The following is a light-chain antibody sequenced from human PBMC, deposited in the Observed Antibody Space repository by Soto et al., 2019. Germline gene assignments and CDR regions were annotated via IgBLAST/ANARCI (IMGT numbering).Light chain of an antibody. V-gene: IGKV3-15*01. J-gene: IGKJ1*01. Sequence: EIVMTQSPVTLSVSPGERATLSCRASQSVRSNLAWYQQKPGQAPSLLIYGAFTRATGIPTRFSGTGSGTEFTLTISSLQSEDFAVYYCHQYNNWPRTFGQGTKVDIK. CDR3: HQYNNWPRT. CDR1: QSVRSN. CDR2: GAF.